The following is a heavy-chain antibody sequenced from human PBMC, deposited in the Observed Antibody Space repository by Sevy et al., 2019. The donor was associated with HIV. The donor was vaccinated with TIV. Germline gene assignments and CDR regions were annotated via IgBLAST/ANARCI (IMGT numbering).Heavy chain of an antibody. CDR1: GFNFASYD. D-gene: IGHD6-19*01. CDR3: ARVSGWHLRYGMDV. J-gene: IGHJ6*02. CDR2: MNTKTGNT. V-gene: IGHV1-8*02. Sequence: ASVKVSCKASGFNFASYDIYWVRQATGQGLEWMGWMNTKTGNTGFAQKFQGRATMTRNTSITTAYMELSNLRSEDTAVYYCARVSGWHLRYGMDVWGQGTTVTVSS.